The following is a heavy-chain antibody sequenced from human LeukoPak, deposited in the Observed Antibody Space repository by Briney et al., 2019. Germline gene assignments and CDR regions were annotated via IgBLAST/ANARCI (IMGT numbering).Heavy chain of an antibody. CDR2: IDNSGDS. V-gene: IGHV4-59*08. CDR1: GGSISGFY. J-gene: IGHJ5*02. CDR3: ARHPPGLRYFDP. Sequence: PSETLSLTCAVSGGSISGFYWSWIRQPPGKALEWIAYIDNSGDSNSNPSLRSRVTISVDTSKNQFSLRLNSVTAADTAFYYCARHPPGLRYFDPWGQGTLVSVSS. D-gene: IGHD3-9*01.